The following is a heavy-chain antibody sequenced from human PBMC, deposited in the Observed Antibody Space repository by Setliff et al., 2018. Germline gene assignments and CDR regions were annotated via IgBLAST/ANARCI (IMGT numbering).Heavy chain of an antibody. CDR1: GFTFNNYG. Sequence: ASVKVSCKASGFTFNNYGINWVRQAPGQGFEWMGWMSVYAQKFQGRVTMTTDTPTSTAYMELRSLTSDDTAVYYCARGPVDFVVVPAAAKFDYWGQGTLVTVSS. CDR3: ARGPVDFVVVPAAAKFDY. CDR2: MSVY. J-gene: IGHJ4*02. V-gene: IGHV1-18*04. D-gene: IGHD2-2*01.